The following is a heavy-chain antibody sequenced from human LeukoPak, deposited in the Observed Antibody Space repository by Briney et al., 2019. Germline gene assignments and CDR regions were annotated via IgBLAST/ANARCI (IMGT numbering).Heavy chain of an antibody. V-gene: IGHV4-4*07. D-gene: IGHD3-10*01. Sequence: SETLSLTCTVSGGSISSYYWSWIRQPAGKGLEWIGRIYTSGSTNYNPSLKSRVTMSVDTSKNQFSLKLSSVTAADTAVYYCARSKGVRGVIDPVGFDYWGQGTLVTVSS. CDR3: ARSKGVRGVIDPVGFDY. CDR1: GGSISSYY. J-gene: IGHJ4*02. CDR2: IYTSGST.